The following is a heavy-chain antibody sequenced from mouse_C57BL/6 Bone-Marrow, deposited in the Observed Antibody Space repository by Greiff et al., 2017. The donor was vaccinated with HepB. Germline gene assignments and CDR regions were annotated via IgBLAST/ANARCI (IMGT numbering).Heavy chain of an antibody. CDR3: ARGYYWYFDV. CDR1: GYTFTSYW. V-gene: IGHV1-61*01. Sequence: QVQLQQPGAELVRPGSSVKLSCKASGYTFTSYWMDWVKQRPGQGLEWIGNIYPSDSETHYNQKFKDKATLTVDKSSSTAYMQLSSLTSEDSAVYYCARGYYWYFDVWGTGTPVTVSS. CDR2: IYPSDSET. J-gene: IGHJ1*03.